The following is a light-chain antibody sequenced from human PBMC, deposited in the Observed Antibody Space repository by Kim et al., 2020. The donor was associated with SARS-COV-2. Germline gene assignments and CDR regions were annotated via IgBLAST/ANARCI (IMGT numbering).Light chain of an antibody. Sequence: VAWGKNVRIKCQGDSLRSYYASWYQQKPGQAPVLVIYGKNNRPSGIPDRFAGSSSGNTASLTITGAQAEDEADYYCNSRDSSGNVVFGGGTQLTVL. CDR3: NSRDSSGNVV. J-gene: IGLJ2*01. CDR2: GKN. CDR1: SLRSYY. V-gene: IGLV3-19*01.